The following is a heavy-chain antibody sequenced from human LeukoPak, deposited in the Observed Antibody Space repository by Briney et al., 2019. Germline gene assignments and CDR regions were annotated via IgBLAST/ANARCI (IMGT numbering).Heavy chain of an antibody. CDR2: ISYDGSNK. CDR3: TYDSSGYYYAEVVYFDY. J-gene: IGHJ4*02. D-gene: IGHD3-22*01. CDR1: GFTFSSYA. V-gene: IGHV3-30-3*01. Sequence: GGSLRLSCAASGFTFSSYAMHWVRQAPGKGLEWVAVISYDGSNKYYADSVKGRFTISRDNSKNTLYLQMNGLRAEDTAVYYCTYDSSGYYYAEVVYFDYWGQGTLVTVSS.